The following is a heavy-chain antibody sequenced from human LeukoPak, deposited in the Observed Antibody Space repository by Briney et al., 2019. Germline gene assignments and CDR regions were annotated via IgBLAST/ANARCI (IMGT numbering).Heavy chain of an antibody. Sequence: PSETLSLTCAVYGGSFSGYYWSWIRQPPGKGLEWIGEINHSGSTNYNPSLKSRATISVDTSKNQFSLKLSSVTAADTAVYYCARLRYFDWLFPRNWFDPWGQGTLVTVSS. CDR1: GGSFSGYY. D-gene: IGHD3-9*01. V-gene: IGHV4-34*01. CDR3: ARLRYFDWLFPRNWFDP. CDR2: INHSGST. J-gene: IGHJ5*02.